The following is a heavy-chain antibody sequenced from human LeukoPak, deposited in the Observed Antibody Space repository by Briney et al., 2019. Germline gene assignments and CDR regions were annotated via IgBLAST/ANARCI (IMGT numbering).Heavy chain of an antibody. J-gene: IGHJ4*02. Sequence: PGWSLRLSCASSVFTHRRFWMYWLRPARGKGGAWVSRINSDGRTASYADSVKGRFTISRDNTENTVFLQMNSLRVEDTAVYYCASGPWELDYWGQGTLVTVSS. CDR2: INSDGRTA. CDR3: ASGPWELDY. V-gene: IGHV3-74*01. D-gene: IGHD1-26*01. CDR1: VFTHRRFW.